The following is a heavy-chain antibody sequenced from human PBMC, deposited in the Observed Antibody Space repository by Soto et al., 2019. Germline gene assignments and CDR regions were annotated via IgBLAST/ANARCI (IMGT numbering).Heavy chain of an antibody. V-gene: IGHV3-30*03. CDR1: GFSFNYYV. CDR2: IPNDESDK. D-gene: IGHD3-22*01. Sequence: VGSLRLSCAASGFSFNYYVMHWVRQAPGKGLEWVGLIPNDESDKYYADSVRGRFTISRDNSKSTLFLQMNSLRPEDTAVYFCARSLSSSAYQSNHWGQGTLVTVSS. CDR3: ARSLSSSAYQSNH. J-gene: IGHJ5*02.